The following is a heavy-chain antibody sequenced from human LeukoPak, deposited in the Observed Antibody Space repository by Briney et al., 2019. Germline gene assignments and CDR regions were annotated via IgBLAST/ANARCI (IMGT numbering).Heavy chain of an antibody. J-gene: IGHJ4*02. V-gene: IGHV1-2*06. CDR3: ARDSHSGWYEGFDY. CDR1: GYTFTGYY. Sequence: ASVKVSCKASGYTFTGYYMHWVRQAPGQGLEWMGRINPNSGGTNYAQKFQGRVTTTRDTSISTAYMELSRLRSDDTAVYYCARDSHSGWYEGFDYWGQGTLVTVSS. CDR2: INPNSGGT. D-gene: IGHD6-19*01.